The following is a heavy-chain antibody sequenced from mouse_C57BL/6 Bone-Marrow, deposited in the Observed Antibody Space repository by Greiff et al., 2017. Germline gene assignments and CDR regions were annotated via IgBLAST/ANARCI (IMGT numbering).Heavy chain of an antibody. J-gene: IGHJ2*01. CDR2: IYPGSGNT. CDR1: GYTFTDYY. Sequence: VQLQESGAELVRPGASVKLSCKASGYTFTDYYINWVKQRPGQGLEWIARIYPGSGNTYYNEKFKGKATLTAEKSSSTAYMQLSSLTSEDSAVYFCARDYYGSVYFDYWGQGTTLTVSS. D-gene: IGHD1-1*01. V-gene: IGHV1-76*01. CDR3: ARDYYGSVYFDY.